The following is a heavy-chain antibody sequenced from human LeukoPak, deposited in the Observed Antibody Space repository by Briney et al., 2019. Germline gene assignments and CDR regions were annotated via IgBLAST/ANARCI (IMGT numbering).Heavy chain of an antibody. J-gene: IGHJ6*02. CDR3: AKDWAAAAENYYYYYGMDV. D-gene: IGHD6-13*01. V-gene: IGHV3-23*01. Sequence: QPGGSLRLSCAASGFTFSSYAMTWVRQAPGKGLEWVSTISASDGSTYYVDSVKGRFTISRDNSKNTLYLQMNSLRADDTAVYYCAKDWAAAAENYYYYYGMDVWGQGTTVTVSS. CDR2: ISASDGST. CDR1: GFTFSSYA.